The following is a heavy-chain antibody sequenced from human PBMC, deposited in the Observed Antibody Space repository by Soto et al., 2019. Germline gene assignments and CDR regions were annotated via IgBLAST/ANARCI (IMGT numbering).Heavy chain of an antibody. CDR3: ASGIAAAGSDFDY. Sequence: EASVKVSCKASGYTFTGYYMHWVRQAPGQGLEWMGWISAYNGNTNYAQKLQGRVTMTTDTSTSTAYMELRSLRSDDTAVYYCASGIAAAGSDFDYWGQGTLVTVSS. D-gene: IGHD6-13*01. CDR2: ISAYNGNT. J-gene: IGHJ4*02. V-gene: IGHV1-18*04. CDR1: GYTFTGYY.